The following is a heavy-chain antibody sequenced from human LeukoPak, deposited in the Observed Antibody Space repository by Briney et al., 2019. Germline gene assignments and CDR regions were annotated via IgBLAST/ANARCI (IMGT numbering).Heavy chain of an antibody. V-gene: IGHV3-30*02. CDR1: GFTFSSYG. CDR2: VRYDGSNK. Sequence: PGGTLRLYCAASGFTFSSYGMHWVRHAPGKGLERVAFVRYDGSNKYYADSVKGRFTVSRDNSKNTLFLQMNSLRAEDTAVYYCAKAQYYYDSSGSHAFDIWGQGTTVTVSS. D-gene: IGHD3-22*01. CDR3: AKAQYYYDSSGSHAFDI. J-gene: IGHJ3*02.